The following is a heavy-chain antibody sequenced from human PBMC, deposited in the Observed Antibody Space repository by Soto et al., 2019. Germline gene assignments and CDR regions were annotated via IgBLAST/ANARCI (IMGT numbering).Heavy chain of an antibody. Sequence: EVQLVESGGGLVKPGGSLRLSCAASGFTFSSYSMNWVRQAPGKGLEWVSSISSSSSYIYYADSVKGRFTISRDNAKNSLYLQMNSLRAEDTAVYYCARVRRVGESKRYYFDYWGQGTLVTVSS. CDR2: ISSSSSYI. J-gene: IGHJ4*02. CDR3: ARVRRVGESKRYYFDY. V-gene: IGHV3-21*01. D-gene: IGHD3-10*01. CDR1: GFTFSSYS.